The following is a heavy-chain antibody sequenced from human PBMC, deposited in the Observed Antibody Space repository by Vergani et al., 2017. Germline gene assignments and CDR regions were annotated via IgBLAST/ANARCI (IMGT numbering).Heavy chain of an antibody. V-gene: IGHV1-69*18. Sequence: QVQLVQSGAEVKKPGSSVKVSCKASGCTFSSYAISWVRQAPGQGLEWMGRIIPIFGTENYAPKFQGRVTMTADESTSTAYVELSSLRSEDTAVYYCASLRCDIVATIRYDGMDVWGQGTTVTVSS. CDR3: ASLRCDIVATIRYDGMDV. J-gene: IGHJ6*02. CDR1: GCTFSSYA. CDR2: IIPIFGTE. D-gene: IGHD5-12*01.